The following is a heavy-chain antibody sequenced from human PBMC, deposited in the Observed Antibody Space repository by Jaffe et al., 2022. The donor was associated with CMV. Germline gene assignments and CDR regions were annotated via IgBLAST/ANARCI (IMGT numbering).Heavy chain of an antibody. CDR3: APAFEYGGNSGYFDY. Sequence: QVQLVQSGAEVKKPGASVKVSCKASGYTFTGYYMHWVRQAPGQGLEWMGWINPNSGGTNYAQKFQGRVTMTRDTSISTAYMELSRLRSDDTAVYYCAPAFEYGGNSGYFDYWGQGTLVTVSS. J-gene: IGHJ4*02. CDR2: INPNSGGT. CDR1: GYTFTGYY. D-gene: IGHD4-17*01. V-gene: IGHV1-2*02.